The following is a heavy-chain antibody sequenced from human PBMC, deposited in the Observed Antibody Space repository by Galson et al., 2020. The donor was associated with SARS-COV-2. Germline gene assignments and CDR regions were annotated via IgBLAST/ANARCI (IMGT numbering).Heavy chain of an antibody. V-gene: IGHV3-30*18. Sequence: GESLKISCAASGFTFSSYGMHWVRQAPGKGLEWVAVISYDGSNKYYADSVKGRFTISRDNSKNTLYLQMNSLRAEDTAVYYCAKVAESSSWTGYYYYYGMDVWGQGTTVTVSS. J-gene: IGHJ6*02. D-gene: IGHD6-13*01. CDR1: GFTFSSYG. CDR2: ISYDGSNK. CDR3: AKVAESSSWTGYYYYYGMDV.